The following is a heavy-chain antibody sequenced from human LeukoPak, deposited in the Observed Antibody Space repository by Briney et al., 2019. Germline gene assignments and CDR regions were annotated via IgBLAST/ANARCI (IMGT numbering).Heavy chain of an antibody. Sequence: PSETLTLSCSVSDDSIRTNSYYWGWIRQPPGQGLEWVGSLHFSGTPYYSPSLSSRVAVSRDTYNNQFSLTLKSVTATDTAVYFCTRGGDAHKLGNFWGPGILVTVSS. CDR2: LHFSGTP. CDR1: DDSIRTNSYY. CDR3: TRGGDAHKLGNF. V-gene: IGHV4-39*01. J-gene: IGHJ4*02. D-gene: IGHD2-21*01.